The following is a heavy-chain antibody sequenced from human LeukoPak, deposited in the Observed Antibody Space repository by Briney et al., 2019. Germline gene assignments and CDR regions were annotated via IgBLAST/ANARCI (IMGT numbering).Heavy chain of an antibody. CDR3: ARGGRGGSYWTDY. Sequence: ASVKVSCKASGYTFTGYDFNWVRQATGQGLEWMGWMNPNNGNTGYAQKFQGRVSMTRDTSISTAYLELSSLRSEDTAVYYCARGGRGGSYWTDYWGQGTLVTVSS. CDR2: MNPNNGNT. J-gene: IGHJ4*02. V-gene: IGHV1-8*01. CDR1: GYTFTGYD. D-gene: IGHD1-26*01.